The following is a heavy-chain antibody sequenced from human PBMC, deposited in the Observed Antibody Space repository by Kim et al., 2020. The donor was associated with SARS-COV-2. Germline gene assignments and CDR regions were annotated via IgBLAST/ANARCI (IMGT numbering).Heavy chain of an antibody. CDR2: ESPRNGHT. CDR1: GYTFTGHD. V-gene: IGHV1-8*01. CDR3: TRGLGPYATNYFDS. J-gene: IGHJ4*02. Sequence: ASVKVSCKASGYTFTGHDINWIRQATGQGLEWMGWESPRNGHTGYAQKFQGRVTLTSDTSINTAYMELSNLRSDDTAVYYCTRGLGPYATNYFDSWGQGTLDTVSS. D-gene: IGHD1-26*01.